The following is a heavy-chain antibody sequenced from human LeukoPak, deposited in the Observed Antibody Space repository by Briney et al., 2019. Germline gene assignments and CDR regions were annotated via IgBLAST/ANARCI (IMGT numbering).Heavy chain of an antibody. V-gene: IGHV3-48*03. CDR3: ASLIRLFNY. CDR1: GFTSSDYE. CDR2: ISSSGTTI. J-gene: IGHJ4*02. D-gene: IGHD3-16*01. Sequence: LGGTLRLSCAASGFTSSDYEMNWVRQTPEQGLEWVSYISSSGTTIYYADPVRGRFTISRDNAKKSLYLQIHSLRADDTAVYYCASLIRLFNYWGQGTLVTVSS.